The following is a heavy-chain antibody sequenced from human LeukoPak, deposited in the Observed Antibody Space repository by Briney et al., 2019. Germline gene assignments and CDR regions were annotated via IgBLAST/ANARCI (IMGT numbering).Heavy chain of an antibody. CDR3: AKITVATTPNY. Sequence: GGSLRLSCAASGFTFSSYSMNWVRQAPGKGLEWVSLIWFDGRNEFYADSVKGRFTISRDNSKNTLYLQLTSLGAEDTAVYYCAKITVATTPNYWGQGTLVTVSS. J-gene: IGHJ4*02. D-gene: IGHD3-10*01. CDR1: GFTFSSYS. CDR2: IWFDGRNE. V-gene: IGHV3-33*06.